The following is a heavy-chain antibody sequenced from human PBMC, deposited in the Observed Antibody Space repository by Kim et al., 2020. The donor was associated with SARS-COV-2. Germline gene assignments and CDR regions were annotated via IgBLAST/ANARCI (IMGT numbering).Heavy chain of an antibody. D-gene: IGHD5-18*01. V-gene: IGHV5-10-1*01. CDR1: GYSFTSYW. Sequence: GESLKISCKGSGYSFTSYWISWVRQMPGKGLEWMGRIDPSDSYTNYSPSFQGHVTISADKSISTAYLQWSSLKASDTAMYYCAIQGIRYSYGFSFFDYWGQGTLVTVSS. CDR2: IDPSDSYT. J-gene: IGHJ4*02. CDR3: AIQGIRYSYGFSFFDY.